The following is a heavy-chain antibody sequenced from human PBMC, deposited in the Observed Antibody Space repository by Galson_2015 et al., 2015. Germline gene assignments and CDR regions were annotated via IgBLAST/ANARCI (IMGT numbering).Heavy chain of an antibody. CDR3: ARGSGNYSGSATHDYYYYMDV. CDR2: IIPIFGTA. D-gene: IGHD3-10*01. CDR1: GDTFSIYT. V-gene: IGHV1-69*13. Sequence: SVKVSCKASGDTFSIYTISWVRQAPGQGLEWMGGIIPIFGTANYAQKFQGRVTITADESTSTAYMELSSLRSEDTAVLFCARGSGNYSGSATHDYYYYMDVWGKGTTVTVSS. J-gene: IGHJ6*03.